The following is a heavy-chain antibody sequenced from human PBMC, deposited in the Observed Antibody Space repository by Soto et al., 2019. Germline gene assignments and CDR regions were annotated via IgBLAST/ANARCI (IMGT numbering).Heavy chain of an antibody. CDR3: AHLYYDTLTSYQHFDH. CDR2: IYWDDDK. J-gene: IGHJ4*02. V-gene: IGHV2-5*08. D-gene: IGHD3-9*01. Sequence: TLSLTCTVSGGSISSYYWSWIRQPPGKALEWLAGIYWDDDKRHSPSLESRLTIMKDTSKNQVVLTMTNMHPVDTGTYYCAHLYYDTLTSYQHFDHWGQGTLVTVSS. CDR1: GGSISSYYW.